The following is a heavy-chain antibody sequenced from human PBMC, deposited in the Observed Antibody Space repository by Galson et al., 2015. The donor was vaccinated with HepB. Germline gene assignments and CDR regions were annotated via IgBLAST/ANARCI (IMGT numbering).Heavy chain of an antibody. V-gene: IGHV3-7*03. Sequence: SLRLSCAASGFTFSSYAMSWVRQAPGKGLEWVANIKQDGSEKYYVDSVKGRFTISRDNAKNSLYLQMNSLRAEDTAVYYCAKEPVTMVRGVIIFSPFDYWGQGTLVTVSS. CDR3: AKEPVTMVRGVIIFSPFDY. D-gene: IGHD3-10*01. CDR2: IKQDGSEK. CDR1: GFTFSSYA. J-gene: IGHJ4*02.